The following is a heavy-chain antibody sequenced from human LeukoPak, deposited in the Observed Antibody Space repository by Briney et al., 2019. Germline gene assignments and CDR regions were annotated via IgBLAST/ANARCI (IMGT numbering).Heavy chain of an antibody. J-gene: IGHJ4*02. CDR2: ISYDGSNK. D-gene: IGHD3-10*01. CDR3: AKDVDPFGSGSYVEGFDY. Sequence: PGGSLRLSCAASGFTFSSYGMHWVRQAPGKGLEWVAVISYDGSNKYYADSVKGRFTISRDNCKNKLYLQMKSLRAEDTAVYYCAKDVDPFGSGSYVEGFDYWGQGTLVTVSS. CDR1: GFTFSSYG. V-gene: IGHV3-30*18.